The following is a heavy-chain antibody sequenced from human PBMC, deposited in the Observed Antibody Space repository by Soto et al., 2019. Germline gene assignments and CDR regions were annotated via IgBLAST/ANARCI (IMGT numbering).Heavy chain of an antibody. V-gene: IGHV1-69*14. CDR3: ARDLDCGADCYSPSYFYYAMDV. D-gene: IGHD2-21*02. J-gene: IGHJ6*02. CDR2: IIPIFGTA. CDR1: GGTFSSNA. Sequence: QAQLVQSGAEVRKPGSSVKVSCKASGGTFSSNAISWVRQAPGQGLECMGGIIPIFGTANYAQKFQGRVTITADKSTGTAYMELSSLRSDDTAVYYCARDLDCGADCYSPSYFYYAMDVWGQGTTVTVSS.